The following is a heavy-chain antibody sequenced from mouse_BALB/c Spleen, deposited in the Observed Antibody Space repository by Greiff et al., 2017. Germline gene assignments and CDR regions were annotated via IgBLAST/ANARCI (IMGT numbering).Heavy chain of an antibody. CDR3: ARHEKDSSGYNY. D-gene: IGHD3-2*01. CDR2: ISNGGGST. J-gene: IGHJ4*01. CDR1: GFTFSSYT. Sequence: EVMLVESGGGLVQPGGSLKLSCAASGFTFSSYTMSWVRQTPEKRLEWVAYISNGGGSTYYPDTVKGRFTISRDNAKNTLYLQMSSLKSEDTAMYYCARHEKDSSGYNYWGQGTSVTVSS. V-gene: IGHV5-12-2*01.